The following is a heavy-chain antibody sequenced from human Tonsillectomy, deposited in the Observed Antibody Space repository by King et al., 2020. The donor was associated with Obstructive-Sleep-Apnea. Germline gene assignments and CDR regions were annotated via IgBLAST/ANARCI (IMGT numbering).Heavy chain of an antibody. V-gene: IGHV3-21*01. D-gene: IGHD3-9*01. J-gene: IGHJ5*02. CDR2: ISRSSSYI. Sequence: VQLVESGGGLVKPGGSLRLSCAASGFTFSNYGMNWVRQAPGRGLEWVSSISRSSSYIYYADSVKGRFTISRDNAKNSLYLQMNSLRAEDTAVYYCARGGELRYFDWLPWGEGTLVTVSS. CDR1: GFTFSNYG. CDR3: ARGGELRYFDWLP.